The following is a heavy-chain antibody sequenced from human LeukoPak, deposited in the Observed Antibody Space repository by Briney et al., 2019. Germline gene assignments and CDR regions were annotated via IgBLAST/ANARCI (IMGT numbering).Heavy chain of an antibody. CDR1: GGSISSYY. CDR2: IYTSGST. D-gene: IGHD2-15*01. V-gene: IGHV4-4*07. Sequence: SETLSLTCTVSGGSISSYYWSWIRQPAGKGLEWIGRIYTSGSTNYNPSLKSRVTMSVDTSKNQFSLKLNSVSAADTAVYYCARTTEGYCRGRSCYSYYYYMDVWGKGTTVTVSS. CDR3: ARTTEGYCRGRSCYSYYYYMDV. J-gene: IGHJ6*03.